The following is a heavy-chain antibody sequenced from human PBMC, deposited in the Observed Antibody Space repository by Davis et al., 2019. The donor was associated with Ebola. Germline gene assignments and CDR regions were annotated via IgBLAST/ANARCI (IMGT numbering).Heavy chain of an antibody. D-gene: IGHD6-13*01. CDR2: INSDGSST. Sequence: GESLKISCAASGFTFSSYWMHWVRQAPGKGLVWVSRINSDGSSTSYADSVKGRFTISRDNAKNTLYLQMNSLRAEDTAVYYCARDLESSSWYYYHYGMDVWGQGTTVTVSS. J-gene: IGHJ6*02. CDR1: GFTFSSYW. V-gene: IGHV3-74*01. CDR3: ARDLESSSWYYYHYGMDV.